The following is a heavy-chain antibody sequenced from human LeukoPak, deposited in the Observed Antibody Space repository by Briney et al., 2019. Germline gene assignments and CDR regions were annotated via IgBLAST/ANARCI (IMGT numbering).Heavy chain of an antibody. J-gene: IGHJ6*03. CDR2: ISGSGGST. Sequence: GGSLRLSCAAYGFTFSSYGMSWVRQVPGEGLEWVSAISGSGGSTYYADSVKGRFTISRDNSKNTLYLQMNSLRAEDTAVYYCAKGITMVRGVIFYYYYYMDVWGKGTTVTISS. CDR3: AKGITMVRGVIFYYYYYMDV. V-gene: IGHV3-23*01. CDR1: GFTFSSYG. D-gene: IGHD3-10*01.